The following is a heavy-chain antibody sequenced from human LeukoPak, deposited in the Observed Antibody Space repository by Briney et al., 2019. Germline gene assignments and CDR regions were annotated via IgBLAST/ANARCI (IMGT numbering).Heavy chain of an antibody. CDR1: GFTVISYG. V-gene: IGHV3-33*01. CDR2: IWYDGSNK. J-gene: IGHJ4*02. CDR3: ARYISGFDY. Sequence: GRSLRLSCAASGFTVISYGMHWVRQAAGKGLEWVAAIWYDGSNKYYADSVKGRFTISRDKSKNTLYLQMNSLRAEDTAVYYCARYISGFDYWGQGTLVTVSS. D-gene: IGHD3-22*01.